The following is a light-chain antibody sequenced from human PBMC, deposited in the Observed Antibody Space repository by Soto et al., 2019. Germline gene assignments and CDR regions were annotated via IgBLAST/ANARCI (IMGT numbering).Light chain of an antibody. CDR1: SSSIGSNS. CDR3: AAWDDSLNGLYV. CDR2: STS. J-gene: IGLJ1*01. V-gene: IGLV1-44*01. Sequence: QSVLTQPPSASGTPGQRVTISCSGSSSSIGSNSVNWYQQLPGTAPKLLVYSTSQRPSGVPDRFSGSKSGTSASLAISALQSEDEADYFCAAWDDSLNGLYVFGTGTKVTVL.